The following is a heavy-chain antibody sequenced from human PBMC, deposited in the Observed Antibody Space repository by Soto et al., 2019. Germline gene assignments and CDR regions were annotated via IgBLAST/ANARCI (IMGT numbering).Heavy chain of an antibody. D-gene: IGHD1-26*01. CDR1: GFTCSSYA. J-gene: IGHJ3*02. CDR2: ISGSGGST. V-gene: IGHV3-23*01. CDR3: AKPIVGAPPRRMSSFDI. Sequence: GGSLRLSCAASGFTCSSYAMSWVRQAPGKGLEWVSAISGSGGSTYYADSVKGRFTISRDNSKNTLYLQMNSLRAEDTAVYYCAKPIVGAPPRRMSSFDIWYPETMLTVSS.